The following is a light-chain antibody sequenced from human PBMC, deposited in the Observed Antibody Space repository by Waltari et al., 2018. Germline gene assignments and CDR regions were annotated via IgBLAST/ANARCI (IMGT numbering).Light chain of an antibody. CDR1: NLGSKS. Sequence: SYVLTQPPSVSLAPGQTARIPGGDNNLGSKSVHWYQQKPDQAPLLVASDDTDRPPGIPERISGSHSGTTATLTISRVEAGDEADYYCHVWDSISDHVIFGGGTKLTVL. J-gene: IGLJ2*01. CDR3: HVWDSISDHVI. CDR2: DDT. V-gene: IGLV3-21*02.